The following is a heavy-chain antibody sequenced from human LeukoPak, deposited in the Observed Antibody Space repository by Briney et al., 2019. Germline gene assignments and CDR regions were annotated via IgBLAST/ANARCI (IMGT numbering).Heavy chain of an antibody. V-gene: IGHV1-24*01. CDR1: GYTLTELS. D-gene: IGHD3-3*01. CDR3: ATVRLRGRVGVVIHDAFDT. J-gene: IGHJ3*02. CDR2: FDPEDGET. Sequence: GASVKVSCKVSGYTLTELSMHWVRQAPGKGLEWMGGFDPEDGETIYAQKFQGRVTMTEDTSTDTAYMELSSLRSEDTAVYYCATVRLRGRVGVVIHDAFDTWGQGTMVTVSS.